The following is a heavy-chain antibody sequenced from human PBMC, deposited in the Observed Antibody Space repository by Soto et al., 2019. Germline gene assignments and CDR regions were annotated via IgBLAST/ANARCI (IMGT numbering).Heavy chain of an antibody. V-gene: IGHV3-23*01. Sequence: GGSLRLSCAASGFTFSSYAMSWVRQAPGKGLEWVSAISGSGGSTYYADSVKGRFTISRDNSKNTLYLQMNSLRAEDTAVYYCAKSHSLATYYDFWSGYYDPIAYWGQGTLVTVSS. CDR2: ISGSGGST. CDR3: AKSHSLATYYDFWSGYYDPIAY. J-gene: IGHJ4*02. CDR1: GFTFSSYA. D-gene: IGHD3-3*01.